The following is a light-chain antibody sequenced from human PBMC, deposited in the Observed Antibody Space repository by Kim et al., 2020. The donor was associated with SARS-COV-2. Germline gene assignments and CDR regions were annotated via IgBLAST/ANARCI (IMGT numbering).Light chain of an antibody. CDR2: DAS. J-gene: IGKJ4*01. V-gene: IGKV3-20*01. CDR3: QQYGDLPLT. Sequence: ETMLTQSPATLRLSPGERATLSCRASQSVTSSFLAWYQHKPGQAPRLLIYDASSRANGIADRFSGRGSGTDFTLTISRLQPEDFAVYYCQQYGDLPLTFGGGTKVDIK. CDR1: QSVTSSF.